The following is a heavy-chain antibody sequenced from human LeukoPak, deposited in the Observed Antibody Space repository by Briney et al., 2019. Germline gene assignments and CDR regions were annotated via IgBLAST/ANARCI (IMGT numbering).Heavy chain of an antibody. CDR3: ARSNEWELPTFDY. Sequence: ASVKVSCKASGYTFTGYYMHWVRQAPGQGLEWMGWINPNSGDTNYAQKFQGRVTMTRDTSISTAYMELSRLRSDDTAVYYCARSNEWELPTFDYWGQGTLVTVSS. CDR2: INPNSGDT. V-gene: IGHV1-2*02. CDR1: GYTFTGYY. D-gene: IGHD1-26*01. J-gene: IGHJ4*02.